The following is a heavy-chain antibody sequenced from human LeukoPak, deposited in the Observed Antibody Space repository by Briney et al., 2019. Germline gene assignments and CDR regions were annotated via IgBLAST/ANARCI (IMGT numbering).Heavy chain of an antibody. Sequence: GGSLRLSCAASGFTLSSYGMHWVRQAPGKGLEWVAVISYDGSNKYYADSVKGRFTISRDNSKNTLYLQMNSLRAEDTAVYYCARWGSGIQFETYWGQGTLVTVSS. CDR2: ISYDGSNK. CDR3: ARWGSGIQFETY. V-gene: IGHV3-30*03. D-gene: IGHD3-10*01. J-gene: IGHJ4*02. CDR1: GFTLSSYG.